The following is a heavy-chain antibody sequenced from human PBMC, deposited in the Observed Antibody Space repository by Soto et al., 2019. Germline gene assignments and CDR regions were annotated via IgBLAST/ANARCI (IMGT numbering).Heavy chain of an antibody. V-gene: IGHV3-48*02. Sequence: GGSLRLSCAASGFSFSNYGINWVRQAPGKGLEWISYISSSSGTIYSADSVKGRFTISRDNAKNSLYLQMNSLRDEDTALYYCAREYTVNSHDGFDIWGQGTMVTVSS. D-gene: IGHD2-2*02. CDR1: GFSFSNYG. CDR2: ISSSSGTI. J-gene: IGHJ3*02. CDR3: AREYTVNSHDGFDI.